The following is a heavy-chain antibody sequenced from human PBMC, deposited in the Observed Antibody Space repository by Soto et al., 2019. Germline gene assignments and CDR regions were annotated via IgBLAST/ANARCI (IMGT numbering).Heavy chain of an antibody. Sequence: PGGSLRLSCAASGFTFTSYGMHWVRQAPGKGLEWMALILHDGSAEYYADSVKGRFIISRDNSKNTVFLHMDSLTAEDTAVYYCAKDRDYPRDYFHYWGQGTLVTVSS. CDR3: AKDRDYPRDYFHY. J-gene: IGHJ4*02. V-gene: IGHV3-30*18. D-gene: IGHD3-10*01. CDR1: GFTFTSYG. CDR2: ILHDGSAE.